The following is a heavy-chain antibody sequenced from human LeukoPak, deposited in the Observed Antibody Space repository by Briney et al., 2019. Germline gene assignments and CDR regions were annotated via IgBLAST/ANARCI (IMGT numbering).Heavy chain of an antibody. Sequence: GGYLRLSCAASGFTCSSYEMNWVGQAQGKGLEWVSYISSSGSTIYYADSVKGRFTISRDNAKNSLYLQMNSLRAEDTAVYYCATSASLDYWGQGTLVTVSS. CDR2: ISSSGSTI. CDR3: ATSASLDY. J-gene: IGHJ4*02. V-gene: IGHV3-48*03. CDR1: GFTCSSYE. D-gene: IGHD2-15*01.